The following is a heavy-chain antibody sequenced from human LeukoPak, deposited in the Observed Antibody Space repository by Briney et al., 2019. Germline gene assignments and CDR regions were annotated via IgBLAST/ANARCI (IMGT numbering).Heavy chain of an antibody. J-gene: IGHJ5*02. CDR1: GNNFISYW. CDR2: IYAGDSDT. V-gene: IGHV5-51*01. CDR3: ARALMVRGVVNWFDP. D-gene: IGHD3-10*01. Sequence: GEPLKISCKGSGNNFISYWIGWVRQMPGKGLEWMGIIYAGDSDTRYSPSFQGQVTISVDKSISTAYLQWSSLKASDSAMYYCARALMVRGVVNWFDPWGQGTLVTVSS.